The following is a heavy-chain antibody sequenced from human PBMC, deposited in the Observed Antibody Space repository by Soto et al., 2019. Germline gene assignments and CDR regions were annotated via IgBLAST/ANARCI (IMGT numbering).Heavy chain of an antibody. CDR3: AGSLEYSRRYFDY. Sequence: SVKVSCKASGGTFSSYAISWVRQAPGQGLEWMGGIIPIFGTANYAQKFQGKVTITADESTSTAYMELSSLRSEDTAVYYCAGSLEYSRRYFDYWGQGTLVTVSS. V-gene: IGHV1-69*13. CDR1: GGTFSSYA. CDR2: IIPIFGTA. J-gene: IGHJ4*02. D-gene: IGHD6-6*01.